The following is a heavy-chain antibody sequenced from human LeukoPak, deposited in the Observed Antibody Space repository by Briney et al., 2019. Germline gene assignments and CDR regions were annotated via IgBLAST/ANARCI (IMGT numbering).Heavy chain of an antibody. CDR2: ISYDGSNK. J-gene: IGHJ4*02. CDR3: AKDSGEVAMIVVVCFDY. CDR1: GFAFSSSG. Sequence: GGSLRLSCAASGFAFSSSGMHWVRQAPGKGLEWVAVISYDGSNKYYADSVKGRFTVSRDNSRNTLYLQMNSLRAEGTAVYYCAKDSGEVAMIVVVCFDYWGQGTLVTVPS. V-gene: IGHV3-30*18. D-gene: IGHD3-22*01.